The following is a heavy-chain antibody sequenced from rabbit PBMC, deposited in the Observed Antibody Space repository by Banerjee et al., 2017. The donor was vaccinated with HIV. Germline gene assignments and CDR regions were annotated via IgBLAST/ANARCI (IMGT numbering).Heavy chain of an antibody. J-gene: IGHJ4*01. CDR2: IYAGSSGIT. CDR1: GFSFSSSYW. Sequence: QSLEESGGDLVKPGASLTLTCTASGFSFSSSYWICWVRQAPGKGLEWIACIYAGSSGITYYASWAKGRFTISQTSSTTVTLQMTSLTAADTATYFCARDYGLWGPGTLVTVS. V-gene: IGHV1S40*01. CDR3: ARDYGL.